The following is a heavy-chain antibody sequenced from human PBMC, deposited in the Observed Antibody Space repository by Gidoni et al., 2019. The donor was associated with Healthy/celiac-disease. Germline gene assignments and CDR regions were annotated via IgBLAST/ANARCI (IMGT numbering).Heavy chain of an antibody. J-gene: IGHJ3*02. CDR3: TSLVEDMIVVGPDAFDI. CDR2: IKSKTDGGTT. CDR1: GFTFSKAW. Sequence: EVQLVESGGGLVKPGGSLRLSCAASGFTFSKAWMSWVRQAPGKGLEWVGRIKSKTDGGTTDYAAPVKGRFTISRDDSKNTLYLQMNSLKTEDTAVYYCTSLVEDMIVVGPDAFDIWGQGTMVTVSS. V-gene: IGHV3-15*01. D-gene: IGHD3-22*01.